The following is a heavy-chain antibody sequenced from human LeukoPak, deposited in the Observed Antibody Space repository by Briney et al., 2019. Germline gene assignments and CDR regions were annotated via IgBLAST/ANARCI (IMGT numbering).Heavy chain of an antibody. V-gene: IGHV3-15*01. Sequence: GGSLRLSCAAPGFTFSNAWMSWVRQAPGKGLEWVGRIKSKTDGGTTDYAAPVKGRFTISRDDSKNTLYLQMNSLKTEDTAVYYCTTTYSSGWSLTDYWGQGTLVTVSS. CDR2: IKSKTDGGTT. CDR3: TTTYSSGWSLTDY. D-gene: IGHD6-19*01. CDR1: GFTFSNAW. J-gene: IGHJ4*02.